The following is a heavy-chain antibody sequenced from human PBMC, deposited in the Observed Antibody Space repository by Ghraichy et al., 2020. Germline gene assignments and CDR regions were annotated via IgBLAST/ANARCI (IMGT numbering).Heavy chain of an antibody. D-gene: IGHD4-23*01. Sequence: GGSLRLSCVGSGFTFSGFGMNWVRQSPGKGLEWVSYITSSGRSIFYADSVKGRFTISRDNAKNSLYPQMNSLRDEDTAVYYCARGSKVVRFYYYAGMDVWGQGTTVTVSS. CDR1: GFTFSGFG. J-gene: IGHJ6*02. V-gene: IGHV3-48*02. CDR3: ARGSKVVRFYYYAGMDV. CDR2: ITSSGRSI.